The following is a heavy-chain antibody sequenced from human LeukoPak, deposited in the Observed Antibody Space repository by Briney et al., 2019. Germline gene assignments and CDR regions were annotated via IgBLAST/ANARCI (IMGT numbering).Heavy chain of an antibody. J-gene: IGHJ6*02. V-gene: IGHV3-66*01. Sequence: GGSLRLSCAASGLNVFRSYMNWVRQAPGKGLEWVSVIYRGGNTYYADSVKGRFTISSDASKNTLYLQMGSLRAEDTAVYYCVRRDHYGSGCYGLDVWGQGISVTVSS. CDR1: GLNVFRSY. CDR3: VRRDHYGSGCYGLDV. D-gene: IGHD3-10*01. CDR2: IYRGGNT.